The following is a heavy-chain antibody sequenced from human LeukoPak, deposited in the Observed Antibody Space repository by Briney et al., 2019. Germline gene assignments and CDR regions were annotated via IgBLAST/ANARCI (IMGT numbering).Heavy chain of an antibody. J-gene: IGHJ4*02. CDR1: GGSISSYY. CDR3: ARTPSMIVVLFDY. V-gene: IGHV4-59*12. CDR2: IYYSGST. D-gene: IGHD3-22*01. Sequence: PSETLSLTCTVSGGSISSYYWSWIRQPPGKGLEWIGYIYYSGSTNYNPSLKSRVTISVDTSKNQFSLKLSSVTAADTAVYYCARTPSMIVVLFDYWGQGTLVTVSS.